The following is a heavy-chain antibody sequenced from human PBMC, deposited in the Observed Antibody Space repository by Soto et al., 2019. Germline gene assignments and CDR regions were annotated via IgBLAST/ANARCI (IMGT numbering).Heavy chain of an antibody. D-gene: IGHD6-25*01. CDR2: IWYDGSKK. J-gene: IGHJ4*02. Sequence: GGSLRLSCAASGFRFSTYGMHWVRQAPGKGLEWVAVIWYDGSKKYYADSVKGRFTISRDNAKNSLYLQMNSLRAEDTAVYYCARGRLAAYWGKGTLVTVSS. V-gene: IGHV3-33*01. CDR1: GFRFSTYG. CDR3: ARGRLAAY.